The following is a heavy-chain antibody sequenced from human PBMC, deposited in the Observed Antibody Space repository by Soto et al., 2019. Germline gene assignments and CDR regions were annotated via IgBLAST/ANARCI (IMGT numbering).Heavy chain of an antibody. CDR3: AKEMATIPSFDY. V-gene: IGHV3-9*01. D-gene: IGHD5-12*01. CDR2: ISWNSGSI. J-gene: IGHJ4*02. CDR1: GFTFDDYA. Sequence: EVQLVESGGGLVQPGRSLRLSCAASGFTFDDYAMHWVRQAPGKGLEWVSGISWNSGSIGYADSVKGRFTISRDNAKNSLYLQMNSQRAEDTALYYCAKEMATIPSFDYWGQGTLVTVSS.